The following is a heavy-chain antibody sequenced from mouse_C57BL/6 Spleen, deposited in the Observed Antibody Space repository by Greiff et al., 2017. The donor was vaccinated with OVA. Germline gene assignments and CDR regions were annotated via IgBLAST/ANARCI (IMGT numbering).Heavy chain of an antibody. D-gene: IGHD2-4*01. Sequence: EVKLVESGGGLVKPGGSLKLSCAASGFTFSSYTMSWVRQTPEKRLEWVATISGGGGNTYYPDSVKGRFTISRDNAKNTLYLQMSSLRSEDTALYYCARGDYVSYYFDYWGQGTTLTVSS. V-gene: IGHV5-9*01. J-gene: IGHJ2*01. CDR2: ISGGGGNT. CDR1: GFTFSSYT. CDR3: ARGDYVSYYFDY.